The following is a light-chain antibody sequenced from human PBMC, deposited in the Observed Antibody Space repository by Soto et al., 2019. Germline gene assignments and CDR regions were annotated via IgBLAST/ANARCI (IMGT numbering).Light chain of an antibody. J-gene: IGKJ1*01. CDR2: LGS. Sequence: DIVMTQSPLSLPVTPGEPASISCRSSQSLLHSDGYNYLDWYLQKPGQSPQLVIHLGSTRASGVPDRFSGSGPGTDFTLKISRVEAEDVGVYYCMQALQTPRTFGQGTKVEFK. CDR1: QSLLHSDGYNY. CDR3: MQALQTPRT. V-gene: IGKV2-28*01.